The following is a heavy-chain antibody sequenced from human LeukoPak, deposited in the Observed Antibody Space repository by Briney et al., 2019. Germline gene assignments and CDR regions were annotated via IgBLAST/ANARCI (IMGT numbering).Heavy chain of an antibody. CDR1: GFTFSSYS. Sequence: AGGSLRLSCAASGFTFSSYSMNWVRQAPGKGLEWVSYISSSSSTIYYADSVKGRFTISRDNAKNSLYLQMNSLRAEDTAVYYCARGPLRLYDSSGYWRGIFDYWGQGTLVTVSS. CDR2: ISSSSSTI. V-gene: IGHV3-48*01. CDR3: ARGPLRLYDSSGYWRGIFDY. J-gene: IGHJ4*02. D-gene: IGHD3-22*01.